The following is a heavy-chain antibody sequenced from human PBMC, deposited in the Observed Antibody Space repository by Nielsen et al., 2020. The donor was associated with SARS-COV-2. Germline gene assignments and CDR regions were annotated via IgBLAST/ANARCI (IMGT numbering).Heavy chain of an antibody. CDR3: AREGTGYSNGWFSDY. CDR2: INAGNGNT. V-gene: IGHV1-3*01. J-gene: IGHJ4*02. CDR1: GYTFTSYA. D-gene: IGHD6-19*01. Sequence: ASAKVSCKASGYTFTSYAMHWVRQAPGQRLEWMGWINAGNGNTKYSQKFQGRATITRDTSASTAYMELSSLTSEDTAVYFCAREGTGYSNGWFSDYWGQGTLVTVSS.